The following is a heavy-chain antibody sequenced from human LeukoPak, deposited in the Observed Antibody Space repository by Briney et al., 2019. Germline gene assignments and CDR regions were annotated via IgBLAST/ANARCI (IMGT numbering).Heavy chain of an antibody. V-gene: IGHV3-30*02. Sequence: GGSLRLSCAASGFIFSDYGIHWVRQAPGKGLEWVAFIRFDGSGKYYTDSVKGRFTISRDNSKNSLYLQMNSLRTEDTALYYCAKAPIRGSLFQHWGQGTLVTASS. CDR3: AKAPIRGSLFQH. CDR2: IRFDGSGK. J-gene: IGHJ1*01. CDR1: GFIFSDYG. D-gene: IGHD6-6*01.